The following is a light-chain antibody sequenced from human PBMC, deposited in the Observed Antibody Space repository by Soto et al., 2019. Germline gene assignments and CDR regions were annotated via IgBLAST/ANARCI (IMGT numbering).Light chain of an antibody. CDR1: QSVSSSY. V-gene: IGKV3-20*01. CDR2: GAS. Sequence: ELVLTQSPGTTSLSPGERATLSCSPSQSVSSSYLAWYQQKPGQAPRLRIYGASSRATGIPDRFTGSGSGTDFTLTISRLEPEDFAVFYCHQYGSSPQTFGQGTKVDIK. CDR3: HQYGSSPQT. J-gene: IGKJ1*01.